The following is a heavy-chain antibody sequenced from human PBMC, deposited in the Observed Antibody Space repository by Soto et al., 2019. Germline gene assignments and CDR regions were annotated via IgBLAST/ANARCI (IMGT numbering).Heavy chain of an antibody. J-gene: IGHJ6*02. Sequence: QTGGSLRLSCAAPGFTFSNYAMSWVRQAPGKGLEWVSGISGSGGTIYYADSVKGRLTISRDNSKNTLYLQMNSLRAEDTAIYFCAKDQVAARRYYYYGMDVWGQGTTVTVSS. D-gene: IGHD6-6*01. CDR2: ISGSGGTI. CDR3: AKDQVAARRYYYYGMDV. V-gene: IGHV3-23*01. CDR1: GFTFSNYA.